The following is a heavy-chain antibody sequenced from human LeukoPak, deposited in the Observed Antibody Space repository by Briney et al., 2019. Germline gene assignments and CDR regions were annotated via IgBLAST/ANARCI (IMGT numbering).Heavy chain of an antibody. CDR3: ANSIAEGLYFDY. D-gene: IGHD6-6*01. CDR1: GFTFSSYG. Sequence: GGSLRLSCAASGFTFSSYGMHWVRQAPGKGLEWVAFIRYDGSNKYYADSVKGRFTISRDNSKNTLYLQKNSLRAEDTAVYYCANSIAEGLYFDYWGQGTLVTVSS. CDR2: IRYDGSNK. J-gene: IGHJ4*02. V-gene: IGHV3-30*02.